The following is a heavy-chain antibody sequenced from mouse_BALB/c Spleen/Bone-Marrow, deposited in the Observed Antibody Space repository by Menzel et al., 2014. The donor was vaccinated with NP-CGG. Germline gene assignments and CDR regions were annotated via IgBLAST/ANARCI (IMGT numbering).Heavy chain of an antibody. Sequence: VQLQQSGAELVKPGASVKLSCKTSGYTFTSYWIQWVKQRPGQGLGWIGEMFPRTGATYYNERFRGGATLTIDTSSSTAYMQLSSLTSEDSAVYFCARRDYDYDDYSMDYWGQGTSVTVSS. CDR2: MFPRTGAT. D-gene: IGHD2-4*01. J-gene: IGHJ4*01. CDR1: GYTFTSYW. V-gene: IGHV1S132*01. CDR3: ARRDYDYDDYSMDY.